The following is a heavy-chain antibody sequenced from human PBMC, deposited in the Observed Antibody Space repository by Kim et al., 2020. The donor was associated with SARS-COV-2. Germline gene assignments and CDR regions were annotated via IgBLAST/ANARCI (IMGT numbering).Heavy chain of an antibody. CDR2: IYYIGST. V-gene: IGHV4-39*07. Sequence: SETLSLTCAVSGDSLTSDNYYWGWVRQPPGKGLEWIANIYYIGSTFYNPYLRSRVTISLDTSKSQFSLELNSVTAADTAIYYCVREAGDARVPYYFDSWG. CDR3: VREAGDARVPYYFDS. J-gene: IGHJ4*01. D-gene: IGHD7-27*01. CDR1: GDSLTSDNYY.